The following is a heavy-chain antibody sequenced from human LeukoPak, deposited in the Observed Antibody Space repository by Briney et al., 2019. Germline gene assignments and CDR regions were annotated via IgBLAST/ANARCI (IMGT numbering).Heavy chain of an antibody. Sequence: TSETLSLTCTVSGGSINNYYWSWIRQPAGKGLEWIGRIYSSGTTNYNPSLKSRVTMSVDTSNNQLSLKLTSVTAADTAVYYCARDDSSGYWGQGTLVTVSS. D-gene: IGHD3-22*01. CDR2: IYSSGTT. CDR3: ARDDSSGY. J-gene: IGHJ4*02. V-gene: IGHV4-4*07. CDR1: GGSINNYY.